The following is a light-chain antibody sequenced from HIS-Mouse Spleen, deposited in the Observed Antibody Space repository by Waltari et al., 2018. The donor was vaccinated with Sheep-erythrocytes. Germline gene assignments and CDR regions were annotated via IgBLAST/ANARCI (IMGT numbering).Light chain of an antibody. J-gene: IGLJ3*02. Sequence: QSALTQPASVSGSPGQSITISCTGTSSDVGSYNLVPWYQQHPGNAPKLMIYEGSKRPSGVPNRFSGSKSGNTASLTISGLQAEDEADYYCCSYAGSSTPWVFGGGTKLTVL. CDR1: SSDVGSYNL. CDR2: EGS. V-gene: IGLV2-23*01. CDR3: CSYAGSSTPWV.